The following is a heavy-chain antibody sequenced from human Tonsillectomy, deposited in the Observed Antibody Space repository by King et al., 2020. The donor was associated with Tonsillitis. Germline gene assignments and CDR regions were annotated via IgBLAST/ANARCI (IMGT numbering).Heavy chain of an antibody. Sequence: VQLQQWGAGLLKPSETLSLTCAVYGGSFSNYYWSWIRQPPGKGLEWIGEINHSGSTNYNPSLMSRVTISVYTAKNQFSLELSSVTAADTAVYYCARQYCTDTSCSFDYWGQGTLVTVSS. D-gene: IGHD2-2*01. V-gene: IGHV4-34*01. CDR3: ARQYCTDTSCSFDY. J-gene: IGHJ4*02. CDR1: GGSFSNYY. CDR2: INHSGST.